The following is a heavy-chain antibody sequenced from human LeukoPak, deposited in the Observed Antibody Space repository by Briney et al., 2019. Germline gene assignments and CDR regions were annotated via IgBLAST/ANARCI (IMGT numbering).Heavy chain of an antibody. CDR1: GFTFDDYG. J-gene: IGHJ6*03. CDR3: AREGQWLARFRYYYYYMDV. V-gene: IGHV3-20*04. CDR2: INWNGGST. D-gene: IGHD6-19*01. Sequence: GGSLRLSCAASGFTFDDYGMSWVRQAPGKGLEWVSGINWNGGSTGYADSVKGRFTISRDNAKNSLYLQMNSLRAEDTALYYCAREGQWLARFRYYYYYMDVWGKGTTVTVSS.